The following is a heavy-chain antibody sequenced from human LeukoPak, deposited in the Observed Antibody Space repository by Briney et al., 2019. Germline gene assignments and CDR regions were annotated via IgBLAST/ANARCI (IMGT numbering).Heavy chain of an antibody. Sequence: GGCLRLSCAASGFTVSSSYMTWVRQAPGKGLEWVSVIYSGVTTYYADSVKGRFTISRDNSKNTLYLQMNSLRAEDTAVYYCARGIPYCSSTSCYESLYGMDVWGQGTTVTVPS. D-gene: IGHD2-2*01. J-gene: IGHJ6*02. CDR2: IYSGVTT. V-gene: IGHV3-53*01. CDR3: ARGIPYCSSTSCYESLYGMDV. CDR1: GFTVSSSY.